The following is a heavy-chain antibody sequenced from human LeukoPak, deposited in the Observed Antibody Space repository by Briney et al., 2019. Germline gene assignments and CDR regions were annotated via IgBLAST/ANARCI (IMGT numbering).Heavy chain of an antibody. Sequence: GASVQVSCKASGGTFSSYAISWVRQAPGQGLEWMGGIIPIFGTANYAQKFQGRVTITADESTSTAYMELSSLRSEDTAVYYCARLGAVAGYFDYWGQGTLVTVSS. CDR2: IIPIFGTA. D-gene: IGHD6-19*01. V-gene: IGHV1-69*13. CDR3: ARLGAVAGYFDY. CDR1: GGTFSSYA. J-gene: IGHJ4*02.